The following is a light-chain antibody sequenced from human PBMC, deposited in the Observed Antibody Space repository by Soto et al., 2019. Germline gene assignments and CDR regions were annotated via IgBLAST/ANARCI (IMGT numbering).Light chain of an antibody. V-gene: IGKV3-20*01. CDR3: QQFDSSVT. CDR1: QRVSSTF. J-gene: IGKJ1*01. Sequence: EIVLTQSPGSLPLSPGERATLSCRASQRVSSTFFAWYQQRPGQAPRRLMYGVSSRATCIPERFSGSGSGADFTLTISRLGPEDFAPYYCQQFDSSVTFGQGTKVEIK. CDR2: GVS.